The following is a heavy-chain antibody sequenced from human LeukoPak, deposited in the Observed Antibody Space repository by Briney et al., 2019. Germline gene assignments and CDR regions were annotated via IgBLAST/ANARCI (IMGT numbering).Heavy chain of an antibody. CDR3: VKGGWLDY. V-gene: IGHV3-23*01. Sequence: GGSLRLSCAAYGFSFSTFEMSWARQAPGKGLEWVSFISDKDTGTHYADSVKGRFTVSRDNSKNALYLQMSSLRVEDTAIYYCVKGGWLDYWGQGALVTVSS. D-gene: IGHD5-18*01. CDR2: ISDKDTGT. J-gene: IGHJ4*02. CDR1: GFSFSTFE.